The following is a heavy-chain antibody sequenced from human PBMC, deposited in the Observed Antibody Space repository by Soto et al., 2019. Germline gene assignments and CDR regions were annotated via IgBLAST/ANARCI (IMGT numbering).Heavy chain of an antibody. J-gene: IGHJ6*02. V-gene: IGHV3-23*01. CDR1: GFTFINYA. D-gene: IGHD6-13*01. CDR3: AKELYSSSWYVRDYYYYHGMDV. Sequence: HPGGSLRLSCAASGFTFINYAMSWVRQAPGEGLEWVSTISGNGANTHYADSVKGRFSISRDNSKNTLYIQMNSLRAEDTAVYYCAKELYSSSWYVRDYYYYHGMDVWGQGTTVTVSS. CDR2: ISGNGANT.